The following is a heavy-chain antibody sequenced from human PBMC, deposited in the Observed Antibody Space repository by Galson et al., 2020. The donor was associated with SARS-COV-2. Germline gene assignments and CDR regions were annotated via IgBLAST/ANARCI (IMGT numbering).Heavy chain of an antibody. CDR1: GFTFSSYG. D-gene: IGHD3-10*01. CDR3: AKLGFGELFSFGFDP. Sequence: GGSLRLSCAASGFTFSSYGMHWVRQAPGTGLEWVAVISYDGSNKYYADSVKGRFTISRDNSKNTLYLQMNSLRAEDTAVYYCAKLGFGELFSFGFDPWGQGTLVTVSS. J-gene: IGHJ5*02. CDR2: ISYDGSNK. V-gene: IGHV3-30*18.